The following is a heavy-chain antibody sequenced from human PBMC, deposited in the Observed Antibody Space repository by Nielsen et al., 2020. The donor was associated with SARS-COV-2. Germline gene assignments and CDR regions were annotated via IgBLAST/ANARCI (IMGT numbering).Heavy chain of an antibody. CDR3: AKDLSGYDYEYYFDY. V-gene: IGHV3-9*01. Sequence: GGSLRLSCAASGFTFDDYAMHWVRQAPGKGLEWVSGISWNSGSIGYADSVKGRFTISRDNAKNSLYLQMNSLRAEDTALYYRAKDLSGYDYEYYFDYWGQGTLVTVSS. CDR1: GFTFDDYA. CDR2: ISWNSGSI. J-gene: IGHJ4*02. D-gene: IGHD5-12*01.